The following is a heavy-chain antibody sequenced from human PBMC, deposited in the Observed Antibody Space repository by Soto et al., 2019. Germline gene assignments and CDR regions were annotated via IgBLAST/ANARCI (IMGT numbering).Heavy chain of an antibody. V-gene: IGHV3-23*01. CDR2: ISGSGGST. Sequence: GGSLRLSCAASGFTFSSYAMSWVRQAPGKGLEWVSAISGSGGSTHYEDSVKGRYTISRDNSKNTLYLQMNRLRAEDTAVYYCAKVWDTARVLDYYYGMDVWGQGTTVTVSS. CDR1: GFTFSSYA. CDR3: AKVWDTARVLDYYYGMDV. D-gene: IGHD5-18*01. J-gene: IGHJ6*02.